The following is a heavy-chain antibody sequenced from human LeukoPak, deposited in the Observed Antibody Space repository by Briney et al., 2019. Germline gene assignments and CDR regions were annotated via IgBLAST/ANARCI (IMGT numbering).Heavy chain of an antibody. J-gene: IGHJ4*02. D-gene: IGHD3-3*01. V-gene: IGHV3-23*01. CDR1: GFTFSSFG. Sequence: GGSLRLSCAASGFTFSSFGMSWVRQSPETGLEWVSVSGGSGGATHYAESVKGRFTISRDNSKNTLYLEMSRLRADDTAVYYCAKGKDFNGYYVDSWGQGTLVTVSS. CDR2: SGGSGGAT. CDR3: AKGKDFNGYYVDS.